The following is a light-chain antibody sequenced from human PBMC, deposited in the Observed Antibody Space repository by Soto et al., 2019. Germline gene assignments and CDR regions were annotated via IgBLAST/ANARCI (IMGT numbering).Light chain of an antibody. V-gene: IGKV3-11*01. J-gene: IGKJ5*01. CDR2: DAS. Sequence: ELVLTQSPATLSLSPGERATLSCRASQSVSSYLAWYQQKPGQAPRLLIFDASNRATGIPARFSGSGSGTDFTLGISRLEPEDFAVYYCQERNNWRPGITFGQGTRLEIK. CDR1: QSVSSY. CDR3: QERNNWRPGIT.